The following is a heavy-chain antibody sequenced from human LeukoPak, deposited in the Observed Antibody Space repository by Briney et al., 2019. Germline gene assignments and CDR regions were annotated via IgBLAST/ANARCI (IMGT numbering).Heavy chain of an antibody. CDR1: GYTLTELS. CDR2: FDPEDGET. V-gene: IGHV1-24*01. D-gene: IGHD3-10*01. Sequence: ASVKVSCKVSGYTLTELSMHWVRQAPGKGLEWMGGFDPEDGETIYAQKLQGRVTMTTDTSTSTAYMELRSLRSDDTAVYYCVWFGELLRHHFDYWGQGTLVTVSS. J-gene: IGHJ4*02. CDR3: VWFGELLRHHFDY.